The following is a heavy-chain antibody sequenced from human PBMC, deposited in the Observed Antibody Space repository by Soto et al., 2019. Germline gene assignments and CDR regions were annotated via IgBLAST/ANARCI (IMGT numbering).Heavy chain of an antibody. J-gene: IGHJ4*02. CDR1: GFTFSSYG. D-gene: IGHD3-3*01. Sequence: PGGSLRLSCAASGFTFSSYGMDWVCQAPGKGLEWVAVIWYDGSNKYYADSVKGRFTISRDNSKNTLYLQMNSLRAEDTAVYYCARDQDDFWSGPFDYWGQGTLVTSPQ. V-gene: IGHV3-33*01. CDR2: IWYDGSNK. CDR3: ARDQDDFWSGPFDY.